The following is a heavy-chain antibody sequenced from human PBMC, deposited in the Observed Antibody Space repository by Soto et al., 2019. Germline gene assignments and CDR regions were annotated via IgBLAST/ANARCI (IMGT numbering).Heavy chain of an antibody. V-gene: IGHV1-18*04. Sequence: QVQLVQSGAEVKKPGASVKVSCKASGYTFTSYGISWVRQAPGQGLEWMGWISAYNGNTNYAQKLQGRGTMTTDTSTSTAYMELRSLRSDDTAVYYCARGGGRWDCSSTSCYSMDVWGQGTTVTVSS. J-gene: IGHJ6*02. D-gene: IGHD2-2*01. CDR3: ARGGGRWDCSSTSCYSMDV. CDR2: ISAYNGNT. CDR1: GYTFTSYG.